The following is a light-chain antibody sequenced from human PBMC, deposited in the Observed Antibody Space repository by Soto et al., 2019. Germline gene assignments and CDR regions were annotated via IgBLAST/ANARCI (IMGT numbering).Light chain of an antibody. V-gene: IGLV2-23*01. J-gene: IGLJ2*01. CDR2: EGS. CDR3: CSYAGSHTVL. Sequence: QSVLTQPASVSGSPGQSITISCTGTSSDVGSYNLVSWYQQHPGKAPKLMIYEGSKRPSGVSNRFSGSKSGNTASLTISGLQAEDEADYYCCSYAGSHTVLFGGGTKVTVL. CDR1: SSDVGSYNL.